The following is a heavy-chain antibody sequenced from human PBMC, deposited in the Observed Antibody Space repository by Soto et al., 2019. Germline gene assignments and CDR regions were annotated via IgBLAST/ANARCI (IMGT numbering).Heavy chain of an antibody. CDR3: VRVEMTTIAYFDY. J-gene: IGHJ4*02. CDR2: ISSSGGST. V-gene: IGHV3-23*01. D-gene: IGHD4-4*01. CDR1: GFTFSSYW. Sequence: GGSLRLSCAASGFTFSSYWMHWVRQAPGKGLVWVSAISSSGGSTYYADSVKGRFTISRDNSKNTLYLQMNSLRAEDTAIYNCVRVEMTTIAYFDYWGPGTLVTVSS.